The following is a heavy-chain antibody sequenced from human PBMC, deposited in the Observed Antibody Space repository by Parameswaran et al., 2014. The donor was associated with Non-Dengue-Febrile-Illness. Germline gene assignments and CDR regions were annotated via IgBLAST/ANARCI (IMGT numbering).Heavy chain of an antibody. Sequence: WVRQAPGQGLEWMGGIIPIFGTANYAQKFQGRVTITADESTSTAYMELSSLRSEDTAVYYCARDVYDSSGSPGYYYYYMDVWGKGTTVTVSS. CDR3: ARDVYDSSGSPGYYYYYMDV. D-gene: IGHD3-22*01. CDR2: IIPIFGTA. V-gene: IGHV1-69*01. J-gene: IGHJ6*03.